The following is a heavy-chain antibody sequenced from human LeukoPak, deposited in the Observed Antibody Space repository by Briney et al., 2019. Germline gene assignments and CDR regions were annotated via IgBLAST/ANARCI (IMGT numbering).Heavy chain of an antibody. V-gene: IGHV4-59*08. CDR1: GGSISSYY. Sequence: PSETLSLPCTVSGGSISSYYWSWIRQPPGKGLEWIGYIYYSGSTNYNPSLKSRVTISVDTSKNQFSLKLSSVTAADTAVYYCARRPYYYDSSGYAHFDYWGQGTLVTVSS. CDR3: ARRPYYYDSSGYAHFDY. CDR2: IYYSGST. D-gene: IGHD3-22*01. J-gene: IGHJ4*02.